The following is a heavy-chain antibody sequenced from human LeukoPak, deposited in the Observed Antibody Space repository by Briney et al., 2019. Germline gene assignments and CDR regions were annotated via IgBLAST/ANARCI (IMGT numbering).Heavy chain of an antibody. CDR2: ISYDGTNK. Sequence: PGGSLRLSCAASGFTFSSYGMHWVRQAPGKGLELVAVISYDGTNKYYADSVKGRFTISRDNSKNTLYLQMNSLRAEDTAVYYCSTTVTTLFSYWGQGTLVTVSS. D-gene: IGHD4-17*01. V-gene: IGHV3-30*03. J-gene: IGHJ4*02. CDR3: STTVTTLFSY. CDR1: GFTFSSYG.